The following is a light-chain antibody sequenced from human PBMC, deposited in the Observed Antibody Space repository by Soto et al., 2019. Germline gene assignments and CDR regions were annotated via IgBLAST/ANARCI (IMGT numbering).Light chain of an antibody. J-gene: IGKJ4*01. V-gene: IGKV3-15*01. Sequence: EIVITQSPSTLSVSACERSTLSCRASQSVSSYLAWYQQTPGQAPRVVIYDASTRATVIPARFSGSGSGTEFTLTISSLQSEDFAVYYCQQYDTWPLTFGGGTKVDIK. CDR2: DAS. CDR1: QSVSSY. CDR3: QQYDTWPLT.